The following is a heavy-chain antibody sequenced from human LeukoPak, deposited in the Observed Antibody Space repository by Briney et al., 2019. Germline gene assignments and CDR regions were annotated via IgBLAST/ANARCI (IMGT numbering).Heavy chain of an antibody. CDR2: IKPNSGVT. CDR3: ARPAYCGSDCYFNFDY. Sequence: ASVKVSCKTSGYTFATYFMHWVRQAPGQGLEWMGYIKPNSGVTNYAQKFRGRVTMTWDTSISTAYIELSGLTSDDTAIYYCARPAYCGSDCYFNFDYWGQGTLVTVSS. D-gene: IGHD2-21*02. V-gene: IGHV1-2*02. J-gene: IGHJ4*02. CDR1: GYTFATYF.